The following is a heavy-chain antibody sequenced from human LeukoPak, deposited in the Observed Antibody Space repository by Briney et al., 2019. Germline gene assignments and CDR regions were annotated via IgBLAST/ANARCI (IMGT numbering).Heavy chain of an antibody. CDR2: ISYDGSNK. J-gene: IGHJ1*01. CDR1: GFTFSSYA. Sequence: PGRSLRLSCAASGFTFSSYAMHWVRQAPGKGLEWVAVISYDGSNKYYADSVKGRFTISRDNSKNTLYLQMNSLRAEDTAVYYCARGRLPGNIIGLPSRAEYFQHWGQGTLVTVSS. D-gene: IGHD1-14*01. CDR3: ARGRLPGNIIGLPSRAEYFQH. V-gene: IGHV3-30-3*01.